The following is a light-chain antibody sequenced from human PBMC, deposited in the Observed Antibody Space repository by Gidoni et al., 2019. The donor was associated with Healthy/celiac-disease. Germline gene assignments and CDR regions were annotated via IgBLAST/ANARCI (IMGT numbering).Light chain of an antibody. CDR1: QSISSW. V-gene: IGKV1-5*01. CDR3: QQCNSYSVT. Sequence: DIQMTQSPSTLSASVGDRVTITCRASQSISSWLAWYQQKPGKAPKLLIYDASSLESGVPSRFSGSGSGTEFTLTISSLQPDDFATYYCQQCNSYSVTFXGGTKVEIK. J-gene: IGKJ4*01. CDR2: DAS.